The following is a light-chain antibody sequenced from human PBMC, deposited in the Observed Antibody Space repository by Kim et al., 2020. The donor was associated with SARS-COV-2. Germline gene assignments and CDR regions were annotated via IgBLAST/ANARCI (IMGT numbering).Light chain of an antibody. Sequence: SASAGDRVTIACRASQSIDIWLAWYKRVPGKAPNLLIYQASSLESDVPSRFSGSGSGTEFTLTISSLQPDDFATYYCKQYRSHWTFGQGTKVDI. CDR1: QSIDIW. CDR2: QAS. V-gene: IGKV1-5*03. CDR3: KQYRSHWT. J-gene: IGKJ1*01.